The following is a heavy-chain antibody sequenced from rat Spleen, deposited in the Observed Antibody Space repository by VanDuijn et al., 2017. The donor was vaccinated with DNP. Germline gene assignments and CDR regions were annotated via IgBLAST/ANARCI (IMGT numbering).Heavy chain of an antibody. CDR1: GYSVTRNY. V-gene: IGHV3-1*01. J-gene: IGHJ2*01. D-gene: IGHD1-5*01. CDR3: ARWNIGTTTLDY. Sequence: EVQLQESGPGLVKPSQSLSLTCSVTGYSVTRNYWGWIRKFPGNKMEWIGHISYSGSTSYNPSLKSRISITRDTSKNQFFLQLNSVTTEDTATYYCARWNIGTTTLDYWGQGVMVTVSS. CDR2: ISYSGST.